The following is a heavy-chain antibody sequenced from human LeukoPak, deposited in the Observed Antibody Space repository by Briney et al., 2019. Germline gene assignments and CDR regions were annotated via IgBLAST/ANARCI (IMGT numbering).Heavy chain of an antibody. CDR3: ARATYRLQDAFDI. CDR2: ISYDGSNK. Sequence: PGGSLRLSCAASGLTFSSYAMHWVRQAAGKGLEWVAVISYDGSNKYYADSVKGRFTISRDNSKKTRYQQMNSLRAEDTAVYYCARATYRLQDAFDIWGQGTMVTVSS. CDR1: GLTFSSYA. D-gene: IGHD4-11*01. J-gene: IGHJ3*02. V-gene: IGHV3-30-3*01.